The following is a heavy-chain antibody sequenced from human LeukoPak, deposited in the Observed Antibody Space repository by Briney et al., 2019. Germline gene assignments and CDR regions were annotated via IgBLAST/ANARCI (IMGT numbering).Heavy chain of an antibody. CDR1: GFTFSSYA. CDR3: ARTPPLFDYDGSDYFPHNFDY. J-gene: IGHJ4*02. CDR2: ISYDGSNK. D-gene: IGHD3-22*01. V-gene: IGHV3-30*04. Sequence: GGSLRLSCAASGFTFSSYAMHWVRQAPGKGLEWVAVISYDGSNKYYADSVKGRFTISRDNSKNTLYLQINSLRAEDTAVYYCARTPPLFDYDGSDYFPHNFDYWGQGSLVTVSS.